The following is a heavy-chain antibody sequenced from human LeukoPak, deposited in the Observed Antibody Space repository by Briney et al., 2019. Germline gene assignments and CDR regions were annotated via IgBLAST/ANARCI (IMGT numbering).Heavy chain of an antibody. CDR3: ARDKTGPMVPGSSTVDY. V-gene: IGHV1-18*01. CDR1: GYTFTSYG. J-gene: IGHJ4*02. Sequence: ASVKVSCKASGYTFTSYGISWVRQAPGQGLEWMGWISAYNGNTNYAQKLQGRVTMTTDTSTSTAYMELRSLRSDDTAVYYCARDKTGPMVPGSSTVDYWGQGTLVTVSS. CDR2: ISAYNGNT. D-gene: IGHD3-10*01.